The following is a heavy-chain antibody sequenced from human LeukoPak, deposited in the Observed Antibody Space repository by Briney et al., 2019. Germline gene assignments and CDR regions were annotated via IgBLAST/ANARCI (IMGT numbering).Heavy chain of an antibody. J-gene: IGHJ4*02. CDR3: ARLNPVGQDCTGANCYTLYFFDY. Sequence: PSETLSLTCTVSGGSISSSPHYWGWIRQPPGKGLEWIGSVDYSGTTYYNPSLKSRVTTSADTSKNQFSLNLASVTAADTTVYYCARLNPVGQDCTGANCYTLYFFDYRGQGSLVTVSS. V-gene: IGHV4-39*01. CDR1: GGSISSSPHY. D-gene: IGHD2-15*01. CDR2: VDYSGTT.